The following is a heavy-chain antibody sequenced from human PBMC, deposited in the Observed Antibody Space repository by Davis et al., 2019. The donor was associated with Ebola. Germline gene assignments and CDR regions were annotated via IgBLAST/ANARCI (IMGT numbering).Heavy chain of an antibody. CDR1: GGSISSYY. CDR3: ASESGRRGTSASDAFDI. D-gene: IGHD2-2*01. V-gene: IGHV4-59*12. Sequence: PSETLSLTCTVSGGSISSYYWSWIRQPPGKGLEWIGYIYHSGSTYYNPSLKSRVTISVDTSKNQFSLKLSSVTAADTAVYYCASESGRRGTSASDAFDIWGQGTMFTVSS. J-gene: IGHJ3*02. CDR2: IYHSGST.